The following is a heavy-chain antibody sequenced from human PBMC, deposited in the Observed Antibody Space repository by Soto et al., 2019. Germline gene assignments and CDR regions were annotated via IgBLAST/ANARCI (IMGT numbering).Heavy chain of an antibody. CDR3: ARVLDVTTLGY. V-gene: IGHV5-51*01. D-gene: IGHD4-17*01. CDR2: IYPGDSDT. CDR1: GYSFTSYW. J-gene: IGHJ4*02. Sequence: GESLKISCNGSGYSFTSYWIGWVRQMPGKGLEWMGFIYPGDSDTRYSPSFQGQVTISADKSISTAYLQWSSLKAPDTAMYYCARVLDVTTLGYWGQGTLVTVSS.